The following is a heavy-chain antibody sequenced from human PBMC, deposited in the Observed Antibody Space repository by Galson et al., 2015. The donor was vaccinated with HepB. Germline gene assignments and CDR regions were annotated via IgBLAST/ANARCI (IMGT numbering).Heavy chain of an antibody. CDR1: GFTFSSYA. CDR2: ISGSGSST. Sequence: CAASGFTFSSYAMSWVRQAPGKGLEWVSTISGSGSSTNYADSVKGRFTISRDNSKNTLYLQMNSLRVEDTAVYYCAKGGIGVARRNSFDPWGQGTLVTVSS. CDR3: AKGGIGVARRNSFDP. J-gene: IGHJ5*02. D-gene: IGHD3-22*01. V-gene: IGHV3-23*01.